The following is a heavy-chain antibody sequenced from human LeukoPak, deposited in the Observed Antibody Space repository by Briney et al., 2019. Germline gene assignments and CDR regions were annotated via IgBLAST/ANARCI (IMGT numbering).Heavy chain of an antibody. CDR2: ISWNSGSM. J-gene: IGHJ4*02. CDR3: AKDKAQWELRCFDH. Sequence: PGGSLRLSCTASGFTFDDYAMHWVRQAPGKGLEWVSGISWNSGSMDYAGSVKGRFTISRDNAKNSLYLQMNSLRAEDTAFYYCAKDKAQWELRCFDHWGQGTLVTVSS. V-gene: IGHV3-9*01. D-gene: IGHD1-26*01. CDR1: GFTFDDYA.